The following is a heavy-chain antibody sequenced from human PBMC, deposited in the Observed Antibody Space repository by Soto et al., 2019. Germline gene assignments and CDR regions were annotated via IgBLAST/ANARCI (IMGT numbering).Heavy chain of an antibody. CDR3: ARDPHEFWTSYWFDP. J-gene: IGHJ5*02. CDR1: GYTFNTYG. D-gene: IGHD3-3*01. CDR2: ISAYDGKT. V-gene: IGHV1-18*01. Sequence: ASVKVSCETSGYTFNTYGLNWVRQAPGQGVELMGWISAYDGKTTYAEKFQGRVTLTTDTSTSTAYMELRSLRSDDTAIYYCARDPHEFWTSYWFDPWGQGTPVTVSS.